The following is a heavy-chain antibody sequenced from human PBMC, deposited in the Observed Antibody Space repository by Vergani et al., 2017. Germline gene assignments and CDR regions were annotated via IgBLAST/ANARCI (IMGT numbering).Heavy chain of an antibody. J-gene: IGHJ4*02. CDR2: ISPIFGTA. V-gene: IGHV1-69*01. Sequence: QVQLVQSGAEVKKPGSSVKVSCKASGGTFSSYAISWVRQAPGQGLEWMGGISPIFGTANYAQKFQGRVTITADESTSTAYMELSSLRSEDTAVYYCAREGNGGDYGESYFDYWGQGTLVTVSS. CDR3: AREGNGGDYGESYFDY. CDR1: GGTFSSYA. D-gene: IGHD4-17*01.